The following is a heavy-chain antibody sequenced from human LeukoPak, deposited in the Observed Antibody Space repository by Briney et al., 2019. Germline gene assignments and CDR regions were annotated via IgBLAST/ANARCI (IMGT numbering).Heavy chain of an antibody. Sequence: PGGSLRLSCAASGFTFSSYSMNWVRQAPGKGLEWVANIKQDGSEKYYVDSVKGRFTISRDNAKNSLYLQMNSLRAEDTAVYYCARVRLFDGSGAYGMDVWGQGTTVTVSS. CDR1: GFTFSSYS. D-gene: IGHD3-10*01. J-gene: IGHJ6*02. CDR2: IKQDGSEK. V-gene: IGHV3-7*01. CDR3: ARVRLFDGSGAYGMDV.